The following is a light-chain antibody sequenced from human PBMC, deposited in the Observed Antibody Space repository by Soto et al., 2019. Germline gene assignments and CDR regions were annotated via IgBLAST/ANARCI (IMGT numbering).Light chain of an antibody. CDR2: EGS. V-gene: IGLV2-8*01. Sequence: QSALTQPPSASGSPGQSVTISCTGTISDVGGYNYVSWYQQHPGKAPKLMIYEGSKRPSGVPDRFSGSTSRNTASLPVSGLQAEAEADYYCSSSAGSNNPYVFGTGTKVTVL. J-gene: IGLJ1*01. CDR1: ISDVGGYNY. CDR3: SSSAGSNNPYV.